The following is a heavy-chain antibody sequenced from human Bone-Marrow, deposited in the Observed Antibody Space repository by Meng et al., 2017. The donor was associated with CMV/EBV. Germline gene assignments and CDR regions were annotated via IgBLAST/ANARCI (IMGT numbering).Heavy chain of an antibody. CDR3: ARVARYCTNTDNCFDY. Sequence: SVKVSCKASGGTFSSYAISWVRQAPGQGLEWMGGLIPILGIADYAQKLQGRVTMTTDTSTTTAYMELRSLRSDDSAMYYCARVARYCTNTDNCFDYWGQGTLVTVSS. CDR2: LIPILGIA. CDR1: GGTFSSYA. D-gene: IGHD2-8*01. V-gene: IGHV1-69*10. J-gene: IGHJ4*02.